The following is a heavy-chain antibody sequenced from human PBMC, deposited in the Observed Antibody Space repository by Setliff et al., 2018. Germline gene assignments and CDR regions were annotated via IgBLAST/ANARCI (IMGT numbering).Heavy chain of an antibody. J-gene: IGHJ4*02. CDR3: ARLRGAFDY. CDR2: IYYSGST. Sequence: PSETLSLTCTVPGGSISSYYWSWIRQPPGKRLELIGYIYYSGSTNYNPSLESRVTISVDTSKNQFSLRLNSATAADTAVYYCARLRGAFDYWGQGTLVTVSS. D-gene: IGHD3-16*01. V-gene: IGHV4-59*01. CDR1: GGSISSYY.